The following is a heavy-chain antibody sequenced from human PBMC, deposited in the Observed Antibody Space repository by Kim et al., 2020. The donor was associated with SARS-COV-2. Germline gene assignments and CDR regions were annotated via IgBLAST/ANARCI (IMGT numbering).Heavy chain of an antibody. Sequence: SETLSLTCSVSGASMSGFYWTWIRQPAGKGLEVIGRVYSGGNTNYYPALKGRVTMSIDTSENLFSLRLSSVTAADTAIYYCARANNDAYYGFYYFDYWGQGTLVTVSS. V-gene: IGHV4-4*07. CDR1: GASMSGFY. J-gene: IGHJ4*02. D-gene: IGHD3-16*01. CDR2: VYSGGNT. CDR3: ARANNDAYYGFYYFDY.